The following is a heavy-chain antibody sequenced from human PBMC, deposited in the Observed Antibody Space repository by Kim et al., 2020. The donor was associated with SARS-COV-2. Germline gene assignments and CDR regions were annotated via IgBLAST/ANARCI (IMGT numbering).Heavy chain of an antibody. Sequence: SETLSLTCAVSGGSVSSSAYSWSWIRQSPGKGLESIGYIYYSGSTYYNPSLRSRALLSIDRSNNQFSLRLNSVTAADTAVYYCARAPQGDGFNYGFLDFWGQGILVTVSS. V-gene: IGHV4-30-2*06. D-gene: IGHD5-12*01. CDR1: GGSVSSSAYS. J-gene: IGHJ4*02. CDR3: ARAPQGDGFNYGFLDF. CDR2: IYYSGST.